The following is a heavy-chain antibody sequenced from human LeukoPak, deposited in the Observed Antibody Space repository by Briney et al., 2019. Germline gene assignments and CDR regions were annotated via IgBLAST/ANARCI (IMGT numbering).Heavy chain of an antibody. V-gene: IGHV4-59*01. CDR2: IYYSGST. D-gene: IGHD3-3*01. Sequence: SETLSLTCTVSGGSISSYYWSWIRQPPGKGLEWIGYIYYSGSTNYNPSLKSRVTISVDTSKNQFSLKLSSVTAADTAVYYCARGTITIFGVVTADYWGQGTLVTVSS. CDR3: ARGTITIFGVVTADY. J-gene: IGHJ4*02. CDR1: GGSISSYY.